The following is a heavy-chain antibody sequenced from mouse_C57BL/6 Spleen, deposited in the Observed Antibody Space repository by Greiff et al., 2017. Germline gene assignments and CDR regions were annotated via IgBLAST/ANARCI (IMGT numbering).Heavy chain of an antibody. V-gene: IGHV5-16*01. CDR2: INYDGSST. Sequence: EVKLVESEGGLVQPGSSMKLSCTASGFTFSDYYMAWVRQVPEKGLEWVANINYDGSSTYYLDSLKSRFIISRDNAKNNLYLHMSRLQSEDTATYSCARDRHWYFDGWGTGTTVTVAS. CDR3: ARDRHWYFDG. CDR1: GFTFSDYY. J-gene: IGHJ1*03.